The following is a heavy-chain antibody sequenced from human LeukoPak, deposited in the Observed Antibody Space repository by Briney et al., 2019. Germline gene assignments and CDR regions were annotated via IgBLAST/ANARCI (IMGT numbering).Heavy chain of an antibody. J-gene: IGHJ4*02. CDR2: IIPIFGTA. D-gene: IGHD6-13*01. CDR3: AREGAHHIAAAGDFDY. V-gene: IGHV1-69*13. Sequence: GASVKVSCKASGGTFSSYAISWVRQAPGQGLEWMGGIIPIFGTANYAQKFQGRVTITADESTSTAYMELSSLRSEDTAVYYCAREGAHHIAAAGDFDYWGQGTLVTVSS. CDR1: GGTFSSYA.